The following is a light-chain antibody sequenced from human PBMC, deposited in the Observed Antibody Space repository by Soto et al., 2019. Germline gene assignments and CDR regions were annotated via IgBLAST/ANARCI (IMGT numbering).Light chain of an antibody. CDR1: QSVGSN. CDR2: GAS. V-gene: IGKV3-15*01. J-gene: IGKJ2*01. CDR3: HQYGRT. Sequence: EIVMTQSPATLSVSPGERATLSCRASQSVGSNLAWYQQKPGQAPRLLLYGASTRATGIPARFSGSWSGTEFTLTISIRQSEDYEVYYCHQYGRTFGQGTKLEIK.